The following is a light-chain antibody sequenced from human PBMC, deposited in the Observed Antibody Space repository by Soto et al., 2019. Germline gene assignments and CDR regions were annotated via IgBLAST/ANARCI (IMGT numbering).Light chain of an antibody. CDR2: EVS. Sequence: QSVLTQPDSVSGSPGQSVTISCTGTSSDVGAYKYVSWYQQHPGKAPKLMIYEVSNRPSGVSNRFSGSKSGNTASLTISGLQADDEADYYCNSYAGDIIRFVFGTGTKVTVL. V-gene: IGLV2-14*01. J-gene: IGLJ1*01. CDR1: SSDVGAYKY. CDR3: NSYAGDIIRFV.